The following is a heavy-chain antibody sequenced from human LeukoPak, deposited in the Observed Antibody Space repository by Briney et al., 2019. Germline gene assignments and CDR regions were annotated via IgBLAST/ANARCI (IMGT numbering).Heavy chain of an antibody. J-gene: IGHJ3*02. Sequence: SETLSLTCTVSGGSISSGGYYWSWLRQHPGKGLEWIVYIYYSGSTYYNPSLKSRVTISVDTSKNQFSLKLSSVTAADTAVYYCARDSTIFGVVRAFDIWGQGTMVTVSS. CDR1: GGSISSGGYY. V-gene: IGHV4-31*03. CDR3: ARDSTIFGVVRAFDI. D-gene: IGHD3-3*01. CDR2: IYYSGST.